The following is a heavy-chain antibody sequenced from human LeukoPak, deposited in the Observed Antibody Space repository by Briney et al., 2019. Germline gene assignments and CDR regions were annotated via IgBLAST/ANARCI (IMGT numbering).Heavy chain of an antibody. CDR3: AKEGQTVAGNGYFDS. D-gene: IGHD6-19*01. CDR2: ISGNGIDT. V-gene: IGHV3-23*01. CDR1: GFTFSSYA. Sequence: GGSLRLSCAASGFTFSSYAMHWVRQAPGKGLEWVSSISGNGIDTYYADPVKGRFTVSRDNSENTLYLHMSSLGDEDTALYFCAKEGQTVAGNGYFDSWGQGTLVTVSS. J-gene: IGHJ4*02.